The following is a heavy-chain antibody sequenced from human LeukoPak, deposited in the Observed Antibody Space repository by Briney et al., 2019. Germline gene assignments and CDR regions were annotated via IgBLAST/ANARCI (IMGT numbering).Heavy chain of an antibody. Sequence: ASVKVPCKASGYTFTGHYMHWVRQAPGQGLEWMGWINPNNGGTNYAQKFQGRVTMTRDTSISTAYLQWSSLRASDTAMYYCARRAAEWELLDYWGQGTLVTVSS. J-gene: IGHJ4*02. D-gene: IGHD1-26*01. CDR3: ARRAAEWELLDY. V-gene: IGHV1-2*02. CDR1: GYTFTGHY. CDR2: INPNNGGT.